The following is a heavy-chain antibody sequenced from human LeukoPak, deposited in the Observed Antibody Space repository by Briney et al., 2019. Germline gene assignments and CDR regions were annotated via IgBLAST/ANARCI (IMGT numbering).Heavy chain of an antibody. Sequence: GGSLRLSCAASGFTFSSYAMSWVRQAPGKGLEWVSAISGSGGSTYYADSVKGRFTISRDNAKNSLYLQMNSLRAEDTALYYCAKAMWAYVDTASGDYWGQGTLVTVSS. CDR1: GFTFSSYA. J-gene: IGHJ4*02. D-gene: IGHD5-18*01. CDR2: ISGSGGST. V-gene: IGHV3-23*01. CDR3: AKAMWAYVDTASGDY.